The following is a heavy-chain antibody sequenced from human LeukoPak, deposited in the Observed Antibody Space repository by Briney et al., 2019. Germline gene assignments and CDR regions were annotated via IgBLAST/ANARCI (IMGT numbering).Heavy chain of an antibody. Sequence: GASVKVSCKASGYTFTNYYMHWVRQAPGQGLEWMGIINPSDGSTNYARSFQGRVTMTRDTSTSTVYMELSILRSEDTAVYYCARVVADSSGWETLDYWGQGTLVTVSS. CDR3: ARVVADSSGWETLDY. J-gene: IGHJ4*02. CDR2: INPSDGST. V-gene: IGHV1-46*01. CDR1: GYTFTNYY. D-gene: IGHD6-19*01.